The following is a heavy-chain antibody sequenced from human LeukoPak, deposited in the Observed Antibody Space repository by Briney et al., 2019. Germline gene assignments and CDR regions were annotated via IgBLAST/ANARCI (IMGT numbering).Heavy chain of an antibody. J-gene: IGHJ4*02. V-gene: IGHV4-4*02. CDR3: ARVNINNWHSCDY. Sequence: SETLSLNCAVSGGSISSNNWWGWVRQPPGKGLERIGEIYHSGSPNYNPSLKSRVTISVDKSRNHFSLNLSSVTAADTAVYYCARVNINNWHSCDYWGQGTLVTVSS. D-gene: IGHD1-1*01. CDR1: GGSISSNNW. CDR2: IYHSGSP.